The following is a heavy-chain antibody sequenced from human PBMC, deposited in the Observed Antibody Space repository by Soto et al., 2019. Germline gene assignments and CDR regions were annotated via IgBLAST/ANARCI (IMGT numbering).Heavy chain of an antibody. CDR1: GGSISSSSCY. CDR3: ARQVVVVVAATLWPDFDY. V-gene: IGHV4-39*01. D-gene: IGHD2-15*01. Sequence: SETLSLTCTVSGGSISSSSCYWGWIRQPPGKGLEWIGSIYYSGSTYYNPSLKSRVTISVDMSKNQFSLKLSSVTAADTAVYYCARQVVVVVAATLWPDFDYWGQGTLVTVSS. CDR2: IYYSGST. J-gene: IGHJ4*02.